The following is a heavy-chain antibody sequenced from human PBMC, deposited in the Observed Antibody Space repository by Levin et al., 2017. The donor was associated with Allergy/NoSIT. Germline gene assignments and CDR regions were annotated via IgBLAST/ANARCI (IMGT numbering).Heavy chain of an antibody. V-gene: IGHV4-39*01. CDR1: GASISSSSYY. Sequence: KAGGSLRLSCTVSGASISSSSYYWGWIRQPPGKGLEWIGSIYYSGNTYYNPSLKSRVSISGDTSNNQFSLKLSSVTAADTAVYYCARQFWASAGIDPFDYWGQGALVTVSS. D-gene: IGHD6-13*01. J-gene: IGHJ4*02. CDR2: IYYSGNT. CDR3: ARQFWASAGIDPFDY.